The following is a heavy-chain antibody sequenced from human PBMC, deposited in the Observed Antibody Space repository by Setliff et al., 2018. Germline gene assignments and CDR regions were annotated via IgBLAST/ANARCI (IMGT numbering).Heavy chain of an antibody. CDR2: IYSGGTTT. D-gene: IGHD7-27*01. Sequence: PGGSLRLSCAASGFTFSGYAMSWVRQAPGKGLEWVSIIYSGGTTTYYADSMKGRFTISRDNSKNTLYLQIDSLRADDTGVYFCAALDWGENFYNVDVWGKGTTVTVSS. J-gene: IGHJ6*03. CDR1: GFTFSGYA. V-gene: IGHV3-23*03. CDR3: AALDWGENFYNVDV.